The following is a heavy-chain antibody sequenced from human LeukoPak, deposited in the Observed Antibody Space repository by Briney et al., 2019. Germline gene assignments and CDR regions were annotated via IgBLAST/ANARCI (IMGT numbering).Heavy chain of an antibody. CDR2: IRYDGSNK. CDR1: GFTFRSYG. J-gene: IGHJ4*02. Sequence: GGSLRLSCAASGFTFRSYGMHWVRQAPGKGLEWVAFIRYDGSNKYYADSVKGRFTISRDNSKNTLYLQMNRLRAEDTAVYYCAKDNRDGLFWGYFDYWGQGTLVAVSS. V-gene: IGHV3-30*02. D-gene: IGHD3-16*01. CDR3: AKDNRDGLFWGYFDY.